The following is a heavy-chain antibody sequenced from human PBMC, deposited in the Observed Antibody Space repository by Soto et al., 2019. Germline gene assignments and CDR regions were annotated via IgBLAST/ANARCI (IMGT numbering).Heavy chain of an antibody. CDR3: VKDRDTALVEATGTVDV. D-gene: IGHD5-18*01. V-gene: IGHV3-23*01. Sequence: EVQLLQSGGGLVQPGGSLRLSCAASGFAFSNYAMSWVRQAPGKGLEWVSGASINDVSDISTYYVDSVKGRFTISRDNAKNTLYLQMSSLRAEDTAVYYCVKDRDTALVEATGTVDVWCQGTMVIVSS. CDR1: GFAFSNYA. J-gene: IGHJ3*01. CDR2: ASINDVSDIST.